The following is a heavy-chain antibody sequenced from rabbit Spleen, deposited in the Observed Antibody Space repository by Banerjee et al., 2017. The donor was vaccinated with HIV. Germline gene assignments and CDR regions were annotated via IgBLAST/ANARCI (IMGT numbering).Heavy chain of an antibody. J-gene: IGHJ3*01. D-gene: IGHD4-1*01. CDR1: GFSFSNKA. V-gene: IGHV1S47*01. CDR2: IYAAKGST. Sequence: QEQLVESGGGLVQPEGSLKLSCTASGFSFSNKAVMCWVRQAPGKGLEWIGIIYAAKGSTDYASWVNGRFTISSDNAQSTVDLKMTSLTAADTATYFCARAIVPWLGLTRLDLWGPGTLVTVS. CDR3: ARAIVPWLGLTRLDL.